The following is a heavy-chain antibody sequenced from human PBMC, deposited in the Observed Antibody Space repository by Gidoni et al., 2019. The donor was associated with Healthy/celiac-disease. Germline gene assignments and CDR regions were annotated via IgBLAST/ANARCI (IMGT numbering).Heavy chain of an antibody. V-gene: IGHV3-23*01. CDR3: AKGLPRITMVREERRFDP. Sequence: EVQLLEAGGGMVEPGGSMRVSCAASGFTFSSYAMSWVRQAPGKGLEWVSAISGRCGSTYYADSVKGRFTISRDNSKNTLYLQMNSLRAEDTAVYYCAKGLPRITMVREERRFDPWGQGTLVTVSS. CDR1: GFTFSSYA. D-gene: IGHD3-10*01. J-gene: IGHJ5*02. CDR2: ISGRCGST.